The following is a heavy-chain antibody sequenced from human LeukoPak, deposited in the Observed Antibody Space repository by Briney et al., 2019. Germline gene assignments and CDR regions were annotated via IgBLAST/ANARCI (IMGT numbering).Heavy chain of an antibody. V-gene: IGHV4-59*12. CDR3: ARARYFDY. J-gene: IGHJ4*02. CDR2: IYYSGST. CDR1: GGSISSYY. Sequence: PSETLSLTCTVSGGSISSYYWSWIRQPPGKGLEWIGYIYYSGSTNYNPSLKSRVTISVDRSNNQFSLELSSVTAADTAVYYCARARYFDYWGQGTLVTVSS.